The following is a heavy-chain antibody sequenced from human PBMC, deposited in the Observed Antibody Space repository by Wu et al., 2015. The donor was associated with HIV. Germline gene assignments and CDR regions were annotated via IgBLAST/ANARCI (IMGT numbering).Heavy chain of an antibody. V-gene: IGHV1-46*01. Sequence: QAQLIQSAGEMKKPGASVRVSCKASGYNFGSYGINWVRQTPGQGLEWMGIINPSGGSTSYAQKFQGRVTMTRDTSTSTVYMELSSLRSEDTAVYYCARDQRYYDSSGSLRAFDIWGQGTMVTVSS. D-gene: IGHD3-22*01. J-gene: IGHJ3*02. CDR2: INPSGGST. CDR1: GYNFGSYG. CDR3: ARDQRYYDSSGSLRAFDI.